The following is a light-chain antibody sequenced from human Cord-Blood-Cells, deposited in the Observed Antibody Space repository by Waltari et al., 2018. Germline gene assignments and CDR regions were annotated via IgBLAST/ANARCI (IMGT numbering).Light chain of an antibody. CDR2: QDS. CDR1: KLGDKY. V-gene: IGLV3-1*01. Sequence: SYELTQPPSVSVSPGQTASITCPGDKLGDKYDCWYQQQPGQSPVLVIYQDSKRPSGIPERFSGSNSGNTATLTISGTQAMDEADYYCQAWDSSTGVFGAGTKVTVL. J-gene: IGLJ1*01. CDR3: QAWDSSTGV.